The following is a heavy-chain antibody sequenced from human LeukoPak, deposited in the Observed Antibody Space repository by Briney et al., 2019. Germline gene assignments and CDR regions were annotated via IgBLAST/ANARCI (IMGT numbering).Heavy chain of an antibody. CDR3: ANDYRSGSFHDF. J-gene: IGHJ4*02. D-gene: IGHD3-10*01. CDR1: GSTFSSYA. V-gene: IGHV3-23*01. Sequence: GGSLRLSCAASGSTFSSYAMSWVRQAPGKGLEWVSAVSGSGGSTYYADSVKGRFTISRDNSKNTLYLQMNTLRAEDTAVYYCANDYRSGSFHDFWGQGTLVTVSS. CDR2: VSGSGGST.